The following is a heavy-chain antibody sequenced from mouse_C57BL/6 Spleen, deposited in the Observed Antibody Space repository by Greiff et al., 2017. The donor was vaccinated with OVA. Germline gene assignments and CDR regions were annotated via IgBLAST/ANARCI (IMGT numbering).Heavy chain of an antibody. V-gene: IGHV1-26*01. CDR2: INPNNGGT. D-gene: IGHD1-1*01. CDR1: GYTFTDYY. CDR3: ARDTTVPSWFAY. J-gene: IGHJ3*01. Sequence: EVQLQQSGPELVKPGASVKISCKASGYTFTDYYMNWVKQSHGKSLEWIGDINPNNGGTSYNQKFKGKATLTVDKSSSTAYMELRSLTSEDSAVYYCARDTTVPSWFAYWGQGTLVTVSA.